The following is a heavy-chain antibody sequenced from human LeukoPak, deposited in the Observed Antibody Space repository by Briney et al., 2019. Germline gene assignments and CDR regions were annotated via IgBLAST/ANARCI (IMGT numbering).Heavy chain of an antibody. D-gene: IGHD4-17*01. V-gene: IGHV3-30*18. CDR3: AKNPPTVTTLFDA. Sequence: GGSLRLSCAASGFTFSSYGMHWVRQAPGKGLEWVAVISYDGSNKYYADSVKGRFTISRDNSKNTLYLQMNSLRAEATAVYYCAKNPPTVTTLFDAWGQGTLVTVSS. J-gene: IGHJ5*02. CDR2: ISYDGSNK. CDR1: GFTFSSYG.